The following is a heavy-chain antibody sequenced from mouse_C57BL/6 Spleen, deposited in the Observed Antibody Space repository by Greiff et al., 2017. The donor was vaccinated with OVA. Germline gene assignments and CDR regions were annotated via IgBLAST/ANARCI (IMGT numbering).Heavy chain of an antibody. CDR2: ISSGGDYI. D-gene: IGHD4-1*01. CDR1: GFTFSSYA. Sequence: EVMLVESGEGLVKPGGSLKLSCAASGFTFSSYAMSWVRQTPEKRLEWVAYISSGGDYIYYADTVKGRFTISRDNARNTLYLQMSSLKSEDTAMYYCTSPGPNYYFDYWGQGTTLTVSS. CDR3: TSPGPNYYFDY. J-gene: IGHJ2*01. V-gene: IGHV5-9-1*02.